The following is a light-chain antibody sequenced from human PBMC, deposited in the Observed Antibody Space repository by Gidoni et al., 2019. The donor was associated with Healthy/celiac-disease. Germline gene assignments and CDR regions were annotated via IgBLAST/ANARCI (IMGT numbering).Light chain of an antibody. V-gene: IGLV1-47*01. CDR2: RNN. CDR1: SSNIGSNY. J-gene: IGLJ1*01. Sequence: SVLTQPPSASGPPGPRVTISCSGSSSNIGSNYVYWYQQLPGTAPKLLIYRNNQRPSGVPDRFSGSKSGTSASLAISGLRSEDEADYYCAAWDDSLSGYVFGTGTKVTVL. CDR3: AAWDDSLSGYV.